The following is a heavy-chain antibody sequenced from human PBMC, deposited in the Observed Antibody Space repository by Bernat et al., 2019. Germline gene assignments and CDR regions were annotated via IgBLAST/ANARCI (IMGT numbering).Heavy chain of an antibody. D-gene: IGHD3-3*01. CDR1: GFTFDDYA. CDR2: ISGDGGST. Sequence: EVQLVESGGGVVQPGGSLRLSCAASGFTFDDYAMHWVRQAPGKGLEWVSLISGDGGSTYYADSVKGRFTISRDNSKNSLYLQMNSLRTEDTALYYCAKDPAGGDEFWSGYLYYFDYWGQGTLVTVSS. J-gene: IGHJ4*02. V-gene: IGHV3-43*02. CDR3: AKDPAGGDEFWSGYLYYFDY.